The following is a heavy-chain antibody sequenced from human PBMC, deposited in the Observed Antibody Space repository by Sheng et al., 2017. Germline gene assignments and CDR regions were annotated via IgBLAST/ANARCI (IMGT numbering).Heavy chain of an antibody. D-gene: IGHD1-26*01. CDR2: IIPIFGTA. CDR3: ARDKRPSGSSSVGRYYYYGMDV. Sequence: QVQLVQSGAEVKKPGSSVKVSCKASGGTFSSYAISWVRQAPGQGLEWMGGIIPIFGTANYAQKFQGRVTITADESTSTAYMELISLRSEDTAVYYCARDKRPSGSSSVGRYYYYGMDVWDQGP. V-gene: IGHV1-69*01. CDR1: GGTFSSYA. J-gene: IGHJ6*02.